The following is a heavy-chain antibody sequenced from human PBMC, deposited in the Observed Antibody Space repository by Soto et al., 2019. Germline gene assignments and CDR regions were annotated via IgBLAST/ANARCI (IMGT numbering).Heavy chain of an antibody. J-gene: IGHJ4*02. D-gene: IGHD3-16*01. CDR2: IWYDGSNK. Sequence: QVQLVESGGGVVQPGRSLRLSCAASGFTFSSYGMHWVRQAPGKGLEWVAAIWYDGSNKYYADSVKGRFTISRDNSKNTLYLQMNSLRAEDTAVYYCARDDGGGTLDYWGQGTLVTVSS. CDR1: GFTFSSYG. CDR3: ARDDGGGTLDY. V-gene: IGHV3-33*01.